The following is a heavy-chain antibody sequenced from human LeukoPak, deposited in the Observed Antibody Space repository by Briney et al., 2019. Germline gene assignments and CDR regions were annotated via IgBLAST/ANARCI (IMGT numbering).Heavy chain of an antibody. CDR1: GFTFSSYW. CDR2: INSDGSRT. J-gene: IGHJ4*02. D-gene: IGHD6-13*01. V-gene: IGHV3-74*01. Sequence: GGSLRLSCAASGFTFSSYWMHWVRQAPGKGLVWVSRINSDGSRTSYADSVKGRFTISRDNAKNSLFLQMNSLRAEDTAVYYCARDQVSIAGTGIDYWGQGTLVTVSS. CDR3: ARDQVSIAGTGIDY.